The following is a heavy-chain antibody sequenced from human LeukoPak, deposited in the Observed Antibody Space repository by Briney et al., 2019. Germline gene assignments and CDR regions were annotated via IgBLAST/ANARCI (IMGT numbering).Heavy chain of an antibody. V-gene: IGHV7-4-1*01. CDR2: INTNTGNP. Sequence: ASVKVSCKASGYTFTSYAMNWVRQAPGQGLEWMGWINTNTGNPTYVQGFTGRFVFSLDTSVSTAYLQICSLKAEDTAVYYCARVSYDSSGYYPFDYWGQGTLVTVSS. J-gene: IGHJ4*02. CDR3: ARVSYDSSGYYPFDY. D-gene: IGHD3-22*01. CDR1: GYTFTSYA.